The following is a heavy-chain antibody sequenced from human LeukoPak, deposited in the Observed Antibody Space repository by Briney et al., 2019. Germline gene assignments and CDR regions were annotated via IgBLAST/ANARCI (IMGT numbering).Heavy chain of an antibody. CDR2: IYHSGST. CDR3: ARGSEPNGYDI. CDR1: GGYISSGGYS. Sequence: SETLSLTCAVSGGYISSGGYSWSWIRQPPGKGVEWIGYIYHSGSTYYNPSLKSRVTISVDRSKNQFSLKLSSVTAADTAVYYCARGSEPNGYDIWGQGTMVTVSS. D-gene: IGHD5-24*01. J-gene: IGHJ3*02. V-gene: IGHV4-30-2*01.